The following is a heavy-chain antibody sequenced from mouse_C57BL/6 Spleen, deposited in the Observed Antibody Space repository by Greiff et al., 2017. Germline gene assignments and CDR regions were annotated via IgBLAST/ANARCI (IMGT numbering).Heavy chain of an antibody. J-gene: IGHJ2*01. CDR1: GFTFSSYG. Sequence: EVQRVESGGDLVKPGGSLKLSCAASGFTFSSYGMSWVRQTPDKRLEWVATISSGGSYTYYPDSVKGRFTISRDNAKNTLYLQMSSLKSEDTAMYYCARDPYYSNFYYFDYWGQGTTLTVSS. V-gene: IGHV5-6*01. CDR3: ARDPYYSNFYYFDY. D-gene: IGHD2-5*01. CDR2: ISSGGSYT.